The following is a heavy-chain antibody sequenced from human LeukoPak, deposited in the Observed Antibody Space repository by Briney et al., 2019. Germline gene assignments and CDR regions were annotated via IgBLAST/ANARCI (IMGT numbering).Heavy chain of an antibody. V-gene: IGHV4-59*11. CDR1: GGSISGPY. D-gene: IGHD3-9*01. Sequence: NPSETLSLTCTVSGGSISGPYWSWIRQPPGKGLEWIGYIFYSGSTNYNPSLKSRVSLSVDTSKNQFSLKLNSVTAADTAVYYCARAGYDTATGYCGAFDIWAKGQWSPSLQ. J-gene: IGHJ3*02. CDR3: ARAGYDTATGYCGAFDI. CDR2: IFYSGST.